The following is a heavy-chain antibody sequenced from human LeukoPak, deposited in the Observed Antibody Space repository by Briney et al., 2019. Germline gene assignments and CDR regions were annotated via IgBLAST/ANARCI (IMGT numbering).Heavy chain of an antibody. CDR3: AREVGYCTNGVCYIDY. J-gene: IGHJ4*02. CDR1: GGTFTSYA. Sequence: SVKVTCKASGGTFTSYAISWVRQAPGQGLEWMGRIIPIFGTANYAQKFQGRVTITTDESTSTAYMELSSLRSEDTAVYYCAREVGYCTNGVCYIDYWGQGTLVTVSS. D-gene: IGHD2-8*01. V-gene: IGHV1-69*05. CDR2: IIPIFGTA.